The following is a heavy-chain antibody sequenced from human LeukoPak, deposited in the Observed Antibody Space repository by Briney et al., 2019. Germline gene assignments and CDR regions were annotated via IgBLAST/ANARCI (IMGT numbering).Heavy chain of an antibody. J-gene: IGHJ3*01. D-gene: IGHD3-3*02. V-gene: IGHV3-48*02. CDR3: VLAFISPKSVREGGGFDV. CDR1: VFIFKDYS. CDR2: IGGDSVNR. Sequence: GGPLSLPCHTSVFIFKDYSMNWVRQGPGKAREWIWYIGGDSVNRHYAASVNDRFTVSKDDAKNSHFLQMSSLRDEDTAVYYCVLAFISPKSVREGGGFDVWGQGTMVTVSS.